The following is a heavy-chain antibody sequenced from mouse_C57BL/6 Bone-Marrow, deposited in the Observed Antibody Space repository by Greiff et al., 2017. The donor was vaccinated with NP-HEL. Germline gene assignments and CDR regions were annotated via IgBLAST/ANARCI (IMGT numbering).Heavy chain of an antibody. D-gene: IGHD1-3*01. Sequence: QVQLKESGAELARPGASVKLSCKASGYTFTSYGISWVKQSTGQGLEWIGEIYPRSGNTYYNEKFKGKATLTADKSSSTAYMELRSLTSEDSAVYFCARSRGKGGFAYWGQGTLVTVSA. J-gene: IGHJ3*01. CDR1: GYTFTSYG. CDR3: ARSRGKGGFAY. V-gene: IGHV1-81*01. CDR2: IYPRSGNT.